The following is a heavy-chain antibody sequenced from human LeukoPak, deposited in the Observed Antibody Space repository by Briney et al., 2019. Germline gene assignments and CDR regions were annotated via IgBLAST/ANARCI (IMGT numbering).Heavy chain of an antibody. J-gene: IGHJ4*02. V-gene: IGHV3-23*01. CDR1: GFTFNNYA. Sequence: PGGSLRLSCAASGFTFNNYAMTWVRQAPGKGLEWVSSITGSGGSTYYADSVKGRFTISRDSSKNTLYLQMNSLRAEDTAVYFCARAADYVWGSSPHWGQGTLVTVSS. CDR2: ITGSGGST. D-gene: IGHD3-16*01. CDR3: ARAADYVWGSSPH.